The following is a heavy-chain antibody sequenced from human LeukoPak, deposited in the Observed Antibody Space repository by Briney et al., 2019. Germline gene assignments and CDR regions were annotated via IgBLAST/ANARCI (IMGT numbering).Heavy chain of an antibody. Sequence: SETLSLTCAVYGGSFSGYYWSWIRQPPGKGLEWIGEINHSGSTNYNPSLKSRVTISVDTSKNQFSLKLSSVTAADTAVYYCAGQTRWELLDYWGQETLVTVSS. D-gene: IGHD1-26*01. CDR3: AGQTRWELLDY. V-gene: IGHV4-34*01. CDR1: GGSFSGYY. J-gene: IGHJ4*02. CDR2: INHSGST.